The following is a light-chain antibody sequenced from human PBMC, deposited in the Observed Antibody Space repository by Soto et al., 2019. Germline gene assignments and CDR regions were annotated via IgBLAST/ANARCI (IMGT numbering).Light chain of an antibody. CDR2: ATS. CDR1: XXINSAH. J-gene: IGKJ2*01. CDR3: QLYGRSPQ. V-gene: IGKV3-20*01. Sequence: QSPGSLSLSPGXRVTLSXXXXXXINSAHLAWYQQRPGQAPRLLIYATSRRATGTPDRFSGSGAGTDFTLTISGLEPEDFAVYYCQLYGRSPQFGQGTKLEIK.